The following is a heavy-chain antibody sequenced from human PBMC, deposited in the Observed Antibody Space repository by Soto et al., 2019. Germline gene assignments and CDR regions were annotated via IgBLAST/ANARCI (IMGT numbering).Heavy chain of an antibody. CDR1: GFTFSSYA. V-gene: IGHV3-30-3*01. CDR2: ISYDGSNK. CDR3: ARSGGWYSSQEPSYFDY. D-gene: IGHD6-19*01. Sequence: GGSLRLSCAASGFTFSSYAMHCVRQAPGKGLEWVAVISYDGSNKYYADSVKGRFTISRDNSKNTLYLQMNSLRAEDTAVYYCARSGGWYSSQEPSYFDYWGQGTLVTVSS. J-gene: IGHJ4*02.